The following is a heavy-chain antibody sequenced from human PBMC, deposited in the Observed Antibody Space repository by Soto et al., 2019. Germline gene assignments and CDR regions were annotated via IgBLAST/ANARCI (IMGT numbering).Heavy chain of an antibody. D-gene: IGHD6-13*01. CDR3: ARDNYSSSWHYYYGMDV. CDR1: GGTFSSYA. Sequence: ASVKVSCKASGGTFSSYAISWVRQAPGQGLEWMGGIIPIFGTANYAQKFQGRVTITADESTSTAYMELSSLRSEDTAVYYCARDNYSSSWHYYYGMDVWGQGTTVTVSS. V-gene: IGHV1-69*13. CDR2: IIPIFGTA. J-gene: IGHJ6*02.